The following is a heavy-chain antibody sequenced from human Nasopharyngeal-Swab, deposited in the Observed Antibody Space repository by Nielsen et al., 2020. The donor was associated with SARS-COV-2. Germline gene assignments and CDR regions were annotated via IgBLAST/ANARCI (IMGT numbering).Heavy chain of an antibody. V-gene: IGHV4-39*07. CDR1: GGSISSSSYY. CDR2: IYYSGST. D-gene: IGHD1-26*01. Sequence: SETLSLTCTVSGGSISSSSYYWGWTRQPPGKGPEWIGSIYYSGSTYYNPSLKSRVTISVDTSKNQFSLKLSSVTAADTAVYYCARDLKPSGSYGRAFDYWGQGTLVTVSS. J-gene: IGHJ4*02. CDR3: ARDLKPSGSYGRAFDY.